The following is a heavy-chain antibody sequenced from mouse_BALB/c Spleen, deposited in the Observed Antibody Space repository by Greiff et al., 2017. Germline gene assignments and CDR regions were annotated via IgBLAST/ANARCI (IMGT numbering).Heavy chain of an antibody. Sequence: EVKLVESGAELVKPGASVKLSCTASGFNIKDTYMHWVKQRPEQGLEWIGRIDPANGNTKYDPKFQGKATITADTSSNTAYLQLSSLTSEDTAVYYCARSLGFAYWGQGTLVTVSA. J-gene: IGHJ3*01. CDR3: ARSLGFAY. D-gene: IGHD6-2*01. CDR1: GFNIKDTY. V-gene: IGHV14-3*02. CDR2: IDPANGNT.